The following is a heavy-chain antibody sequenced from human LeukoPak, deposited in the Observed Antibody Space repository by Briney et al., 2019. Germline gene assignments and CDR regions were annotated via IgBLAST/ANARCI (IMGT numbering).Heavy chain of an antibody. CDR3: AGDLYYYDSSGYYGGGARYYYMDV. D-gene: IGHD3-22*01. CDR1: GYTFTSYG. J-gene: IGHJ6*03. CDR2: ISAYNGNT. Sequence: ASVKVSCKASGYTFTSYGISWVRQAPGRGLEWMGWISAYNGNTNYAQKLQGRVTMTTDTSTSTAYMELRSLRSDDTAVYYCAGDLYYYDSSGYYGGGARYYYMDVWGKGTTVTVSS. V-gene: IGHV1-18*01.